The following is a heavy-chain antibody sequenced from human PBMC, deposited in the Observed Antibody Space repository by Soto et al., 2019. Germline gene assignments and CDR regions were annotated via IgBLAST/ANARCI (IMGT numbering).Heavy chain of an antibody. D-gene: IGHD5-12*01. CDR3: ARDLTREGWWLRLDY. CDR1: GYTFTSYG. Sequence: GASVKVSCKASGYTFTSYGISWVRQAPGQGLEWMGWISAYNGNTNYAQKLQGRVTMTTDTSTSTAYMELRSLRSDDTAVYYCARDLTREGWWLRLDYWGQGTLVTVSS. CDR2: ISAYNGNT. J-gene: IGHJ4*02. V-gene: IGHV1-18*01.